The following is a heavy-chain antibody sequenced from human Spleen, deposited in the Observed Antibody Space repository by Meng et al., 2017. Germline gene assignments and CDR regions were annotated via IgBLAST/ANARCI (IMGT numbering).Heavy chain of an antibody. CDR3: ARSQWFGDY. V-gene: IGHV3-48*03. CDR1: GFTFSTYE. CDR2: MSSSGSAI. Sequence: GGSLRLSCAASGFTFSTYEMNWVRQAPGKGLEWISYMSSSGSAIYYADSVKGRFTISRDNAKNSLYLQMNSLRAEDTAVYYCARSQWFGDYWGQGTLVTVSS. J-gene: IGHJ4*02. D-gene: IGHD3-10*01.